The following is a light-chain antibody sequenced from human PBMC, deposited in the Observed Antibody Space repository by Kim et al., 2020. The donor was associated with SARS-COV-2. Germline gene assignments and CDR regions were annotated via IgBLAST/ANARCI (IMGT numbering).Light chain of an antibody. Sequence: NFMLTQPHSVSESPGKTVTISCTGNGASIASNYVHWYQQRPGSAPTIVISDDDQRPSGVPDRFSGSIDTSSNSAYLTISGLKTEDEADYYCQSYEGPDWVFGGGTQLTVL. J-gene: IGLJ3*02. V-gene: IGLV6-57*02. CDR1: GASIASNY. CDR2: DDD. CDR3: QSYEGPDWV.